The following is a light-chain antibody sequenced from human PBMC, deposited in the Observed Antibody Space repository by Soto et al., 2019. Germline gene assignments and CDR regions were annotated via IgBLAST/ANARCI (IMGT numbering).Light chain of an antibody. CDR3: QQSHSMPYT. V-gene: IGKV1-39*01. CDR2: AAS. Sequence: DIQMTQSPSSLSASVGDRVTITCRASQTISSYLNWYQQKPGKAPKLLIYAASSLQSGVPSRFSGSGSGTDFTLTISSLQPEDFATYYYQQSHSMPYTFGQGTKLEIK. J-gene: IGKJ2*01. CDR1: QTISSY.